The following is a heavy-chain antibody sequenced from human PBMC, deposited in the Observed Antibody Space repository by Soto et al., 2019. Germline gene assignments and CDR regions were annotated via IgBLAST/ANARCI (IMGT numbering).Heavy chain of an antibody. CDR1: GITFSNYG. CDR3: VRGHNVVLWFAESDYFDY. CDR2: IRYDGSND. J-gene: IGHJ4*02. D-gene: IGHD3-10*01. V-gene: IGHV3-33*01. Sequence: QVQLVESGGGVVQPGRSLRLSCAASGITFSNYGMHWVRQAPGKGLEWVAIIRYDGSNDYYADSVKGRFTISRDKSNNMLFLHMNSLRAEDTAVYHCVRGHNVVLWFAESDYFDYWGQGTLVTVSS.